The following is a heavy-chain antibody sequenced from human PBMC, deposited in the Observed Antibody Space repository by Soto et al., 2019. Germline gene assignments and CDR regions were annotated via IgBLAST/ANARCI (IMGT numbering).Heavy chain of an antibody. V-gene: IGHV4-59*01. D-gene: IGHD1-1*01. CDR1: GDSISSYY. CDR3: ARGRGTGFDY. J-gene: IGHJ4*02. CDR2: IYYSGST. Sequence: SETLSLTCTVSGDSISSYYWSWIRQPPGKGLEWIGYIYYSGSTNYNPSLKSRVTISVDTSKNQFSLKLSSVTAADTAVYYCARGRGTGFDYWGQGTLVTAPQ.